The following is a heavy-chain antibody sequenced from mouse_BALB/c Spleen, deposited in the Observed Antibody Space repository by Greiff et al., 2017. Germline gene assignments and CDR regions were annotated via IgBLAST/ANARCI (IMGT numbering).Heavy chain of an antibody. CDR2: INPGSGGT. J-gene: IGHJ3*01. CDR3: ASGWSWFAY. D-gene: IGHD1-1*02. Sequence: QVQLKESGAELVRPGTSVKVSCKASGYAFTNYLIEWVKQRPGQGLEWIGVINPGSGGTNYNEKFKGKATLTADKSSSTAYMQLSSLTSDDSAVYFCASGWSWFAYWGQGTLVTVSA. CDR1: GYAFTNYL. V-gene: IGHV1-54*01.